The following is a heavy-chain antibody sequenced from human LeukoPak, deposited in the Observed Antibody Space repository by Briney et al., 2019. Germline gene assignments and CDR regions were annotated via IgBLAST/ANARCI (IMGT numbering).Heavy chain of an antibody. Sequence: GGSLRLSCAASGFSFSDYEMNWVRQDPGKGLAWVSCIKTDGSITAYAGSVKGRFTISRDNAKNTLYLQMNSLRADDTAVYYCARDGDAPMTDFDYWGQGTLVTVSS. CDR1: GFSFSDYE. CDR2: IKTDGSIT. D-gene: IGHD2-21*02. J-gene: IGHJ4*02. V-gene: IGHV3-74*01. CDR3: ARDGDAPMTDFDY.